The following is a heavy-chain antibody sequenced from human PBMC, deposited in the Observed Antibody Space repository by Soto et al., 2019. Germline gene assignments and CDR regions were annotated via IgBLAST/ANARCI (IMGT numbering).Heavy chain of an antibody. Sequence: PLETLSLTCTVSGGSVTSDEDYWTWIRQSPGKGLEWIGYISNSGSTGYNPSLKTRLSMSVDRSKNQFTLRLTSVTDADTAVYFCATESGSTYGYFDHWGQGTQVTVYS. CDR1: GGSVTSDEDY. D-gene: IGHD5-18*01. V-gene: IGHV4-30-4*01. CDR2: ISNSGST. J-gene: IGHJ4*02. CDR3: ATESGSTYGYFDH.